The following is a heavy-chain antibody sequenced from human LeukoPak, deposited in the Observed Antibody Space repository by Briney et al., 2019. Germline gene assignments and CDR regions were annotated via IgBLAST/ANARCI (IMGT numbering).Heavy chain of an antibody. Sequence: GGSLRLSCAASGFTFSASPIHWVRQASGKGLEWLGRMRSPINHYATEYAASVKGRFTLPRDDPRNRAYLQMDSLRAEDTAVYYCARDTSGWLYSLDSWGQGTLVTVSS. J-gene: IGHJ4*02. CDR2: MRSPINHYAT. CDR3: ARDTSGWLYSLDS. CDR1: GFTFSASP. V-gene: IGHV3-73*01. D-gene: IGHD6-19*01.